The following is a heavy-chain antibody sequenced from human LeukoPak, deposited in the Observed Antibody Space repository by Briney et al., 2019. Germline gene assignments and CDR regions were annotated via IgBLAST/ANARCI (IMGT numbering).Heavy chain of an antibody. CDR3: ARDRANNWFDP. V-gene: IGHV4-59*01. CDR1: GGSISSYY. J-gene: IGHJ5*02. CDR2: IYYSGST. Sequence: LETLSLTCTVSGGSISSYYWSWIRQPPGKGLEWIGYIYYSGSTNYNPSLKSRVTISVDTSKNQFSLKLSSVTAADTAIYYCARDRANNWFDPWGQGTLVTVSS.